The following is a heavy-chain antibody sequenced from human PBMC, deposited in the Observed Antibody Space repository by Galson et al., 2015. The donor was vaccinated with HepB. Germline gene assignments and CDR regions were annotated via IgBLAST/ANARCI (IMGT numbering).Heavy chain of an antibody. D-gene: IGHD6-13*01. CDR3: ARGIPQGYSSSWTVFGVQVRGSCFDY. CDR1: GDSVSSNSAA. CDR2: TYYRSKWYN. Sequence: CAISGDSVSSNSAAWNWIRQSPSRGLEWLGRTYYRSKWYNDYAVSVKSRITINPDTSKNQFSLQLNSVTPEDTAVYYCARGIPQGYSSSWTVFGVQVRGSCFDYWGQGTLVTVSS. J-gene: IGHJ4*02. V-gene: IGHV6-1*01.